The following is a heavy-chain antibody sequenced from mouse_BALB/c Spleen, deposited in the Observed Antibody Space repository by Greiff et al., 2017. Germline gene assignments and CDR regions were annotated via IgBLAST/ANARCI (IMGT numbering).Heavy chain of an antibody. CDR2: IWAGGST. D-gene: IGHD2-4*01. CDR1: GFSLTSYG. J-gene: IGHJ4*01. CDR3: ARRGRLREDYYAMDY. Sequence: VQGVESGPGLVAPSQSLSITCTVSGFSLTSYGVHWVRQPPGKGLEWLGVIWAGGSTNYNSALMSRLSISKDNSKSQVFLKMNSLQTDDTAMYYCARRGRLREDYYAMDYWGQGTSVTVSS. V-gene: IGHV2-9*02.